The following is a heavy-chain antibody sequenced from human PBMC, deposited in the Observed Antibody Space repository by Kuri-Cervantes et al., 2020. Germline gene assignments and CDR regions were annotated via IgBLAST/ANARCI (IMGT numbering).Heavy chain of an antibody. CDR3: ARFVLGRLDY. CDR1: GFTFSNAW. CDR2: IYSGGST. V-gene: IGHV3-66*01. Sequence: GESLKISCAASGFTFSNAWMSWVRQAPGKGLEWVSVIYSGGSTYYADSVKGRFTISRDNSKDTLYLQMNSLRAEDTAVYYCARFVLGRLDYWGQGTLVTVSS. J-gene: IGHJ4*02. D-gene: IGHD2-8*01.